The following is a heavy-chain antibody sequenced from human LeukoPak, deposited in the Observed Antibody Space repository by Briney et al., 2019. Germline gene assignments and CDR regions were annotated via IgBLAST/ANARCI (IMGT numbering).Heavy chain of an antibody. CDR3: ARELGYTHGSHFDY. D-gene: IGHD5-18*01. Sequence: ASVKVSCKASGYTFTNYYMHWVRQAPGQGLEWMGIIIPSDGSTTYAQRFQGRVTMTRDTSTSTLYMELSSLRSEDTAVYYCARELGYTHGSHFDYWGQGTLVTASS. CDR1: GYTFTNYY. J-gene: IGHJ4*02. V-gene: IGHV1-46*01. CDR2: IIPSDGST.